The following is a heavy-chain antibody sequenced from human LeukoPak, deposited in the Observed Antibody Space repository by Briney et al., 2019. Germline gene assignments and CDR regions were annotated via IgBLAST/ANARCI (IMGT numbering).Heavy chain of an antibody. CDR3: AKEHGYGGTFDY. D-gene: IGHD4/OR15-4a*01. Sequence: GGSLRLSCAASGFTFSSDAMSWVRQAPGKGLEWVSAISGSGGSTYYADSVKGRFTIPRDNSKNTLYLQMNSLRVKDTAVYYCAKEHGYGGTFDYWGQGTLVTVSS. J-gene: IGHJ4*02. V-gene: IGHV3-23*01. CDR1: GFTFSSDA. CDR2: ISGSGGST.